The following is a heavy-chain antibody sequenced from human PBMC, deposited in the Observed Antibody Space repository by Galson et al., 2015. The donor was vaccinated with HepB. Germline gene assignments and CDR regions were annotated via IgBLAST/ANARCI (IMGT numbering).Heavy chain of an antibody. CDR1: GGTFSSYA. CDR3: ASSHIAVADPLDY. Sequence: SVKVSCKASGGTFSSYAISWVRQAPGQGLEWMGGIIPIFGTANYAQKFQGRVTITADESTSTAYMELSSLRSEDMAVYYCASSHIAVADPLDYWGQGTLVTVSS. CDR2: IIPIFGTA. J-gene: IGHJ4*02. V-gene: IGHV1-69*13. D-gene: IGHD6-19*01.